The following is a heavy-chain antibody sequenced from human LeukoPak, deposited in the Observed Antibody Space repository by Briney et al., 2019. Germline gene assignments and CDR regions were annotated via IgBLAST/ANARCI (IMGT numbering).Heavy chain of an antibody. CDR2: INPSNSYS. J-gene: IGHJ4*02. D-gene: IGHD6-19*01. CDR3: ARGGWLDDY. CDR1: GYIFTSYW. Sequence: PGESLRISCKGSGYIFTSYWISWVRQMPGKGLEWMGRINPSNSYSNYNPSFQGHVTFSVDKSIATAYLQWTTLKASDTAIYCCARGGWLDDYWGQGTLVTVSS. V-gene: IGHV5-10-1*01.